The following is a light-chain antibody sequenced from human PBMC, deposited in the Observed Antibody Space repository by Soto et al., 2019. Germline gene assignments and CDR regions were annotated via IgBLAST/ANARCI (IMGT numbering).Light chain of an antibody. CDR1: SSDFGSYNY. Sequence: QSVLTQPASVSGSPGQSIPISCTGTSSDFGSYNYVSWYQQHPGKAHKLMIYDVNNRPSGVSNRFSGSKSGNTASLTISGLQPEDEADYYCSSFTSSSTLLFVGGTKLTVL. CDR2: DVN. J-gene: IGLJ2*01. CDR3: SSFTSSSTLL. V-gene: IGLV2-14*01.